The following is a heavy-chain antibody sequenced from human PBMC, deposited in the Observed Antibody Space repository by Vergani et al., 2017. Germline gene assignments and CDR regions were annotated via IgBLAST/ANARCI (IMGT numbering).Heavy chain of an antibody. J-gene: IGHJ6*02. D-gene: IGHD6-13*01. CDR2: ISSSGSTI. V-gene: IGHV3-11*01. Sequence: QVQLVESGGGLVKPGGSLRLSCAASGFTFSDYYMSWIRQAPGKGLEWVSYISSSGSTIYYADSVKGRFTISRDNAKNSLYLQMNSLRAEDTAVYYCARDPGIAAAGNQYYYYGMDVWGQGTTVTVSS. CDR1: GFTFSDYY. CDR3: ARDPGIAAAGNQYYYYGMDV.